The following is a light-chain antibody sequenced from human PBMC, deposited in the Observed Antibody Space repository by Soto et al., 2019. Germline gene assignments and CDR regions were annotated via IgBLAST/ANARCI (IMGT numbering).Light chain of an antibody. J-gene: IGKJ3*01. V-gene: IGKV1-33*01. Sequence: DIQMTQSPSSLSASVGDRVTITCQASQDISDCLNWYQQRPGKAPQLLIYDASTLDAGVPSRFSGSGSGRHFTFTISSLQPEDVANYYCQQFDSLFRFGPGTTVEIK. CDR2: DAS. CDR3: QQFDSLFR. CDR1: QDISDC.